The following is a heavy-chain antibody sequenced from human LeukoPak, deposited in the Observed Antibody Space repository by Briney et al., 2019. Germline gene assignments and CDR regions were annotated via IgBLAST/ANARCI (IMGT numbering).Heavy chain of an antibody. Sequence: GESLKISCHGSGYSVNYKYWIGRVRQKPGKGLGWMGFIYPGDSDTRYSPSFQGQVTISADKSINTAYLQWRSLKASDTAMYYCARLDSGSYGDLWGPGTFVTVSS. CDR1: GYSVNYKYW. D-gene: IGHD1-26*01. J-gene: IGHJ5*02. CDR3: ARLDSGSYGDL. CDR2: IYPGDSDT. V-gene: IGHV5-51*01.